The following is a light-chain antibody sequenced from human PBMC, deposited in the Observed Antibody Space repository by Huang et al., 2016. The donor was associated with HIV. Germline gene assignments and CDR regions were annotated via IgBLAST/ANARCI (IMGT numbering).Light chain of an antibody. CDR3: QQLNSYPLT. Sequence: IQLTQSPSSLSASVGGRVTITCRASQGISSYVAWYQQKPGKVPKLLIYAASTLQSGVPSRFSGSGSGTDFTLTISSLQPEDFATYYCQQLNSYPLTFGGGTKVEIK. J-gene: IGKJ4*01. CDR1: QGISSY. V-gene: IGKV1-9*01. CDR2: AAS.